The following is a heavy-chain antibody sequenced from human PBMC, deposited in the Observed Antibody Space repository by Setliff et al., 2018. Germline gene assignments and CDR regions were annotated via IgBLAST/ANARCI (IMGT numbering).Heavy chain of an antibody. CDR2: INPSGGST. D-gene: IGHD6-13*01. J-gene: IGHJ6*02. CDR3: ARVGSSSWLHPDVYYYYGMDV. CDR1: GYSFTNYY. Sequence: ASVKVSCKAPGYSFTNYYIHWVRQAPGQGLEWVGIINPSGGSTSYAQKFQGRVTMTRDTSTSTVYMELSSLRSEDTAVYYCARVGSSSWLHPDVYYYYGMDVWGQGTTVTVSS. V-gene: IGHV1-46*01.